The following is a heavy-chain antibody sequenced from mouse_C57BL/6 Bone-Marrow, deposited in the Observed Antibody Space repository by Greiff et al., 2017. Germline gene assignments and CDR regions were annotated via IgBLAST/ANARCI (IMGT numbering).Heavy chain of an antibody. V-gene: IGHV1-64*01. CDR2: IHPNSGST. Sequence: QVQLQQSGAELVKPGASVKLSCKASGYTFTSYWMHWVKQRPGQGLEWIGMIHPNSGSTNYNEKFKSKATLTVDKSSSTAYMQLSSLTSEDSAVYDCARQLRLSFAYWGQGTLVTVSA. CDR1: GYTFTSYW. CDR3: ARQLRLSFAY. J-gene: IGHJ3*01. D-gene: IGHD3-2*02.